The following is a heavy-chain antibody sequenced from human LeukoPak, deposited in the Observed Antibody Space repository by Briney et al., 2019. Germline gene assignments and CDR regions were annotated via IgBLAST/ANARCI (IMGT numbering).Heavy chain of an antibody. Sequence: SETLSLTCTVSGGSISSSSYYWGWIRQPPGQGLEWIGSIYYSGSTYYNPSLKSRVTISVDTSENQFSLKLSSVTAADTAVYYCARVGGYCSSTSCLNWFDPWGQGTLVTVSS. J-gene: IGHJ5*02. CDR1: GGSISSSSYY. CDR3: ARVGGYCSSTSCLNWFDP. V-gene: IGHV4-39*07. D-gene: IGHD2-2*01. CDR2: IYYSGST.